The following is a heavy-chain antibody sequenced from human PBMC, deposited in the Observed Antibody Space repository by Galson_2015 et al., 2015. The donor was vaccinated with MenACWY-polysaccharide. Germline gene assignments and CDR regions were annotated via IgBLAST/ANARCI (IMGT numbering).Heavy chain of an antibody. CDR3: ATVAVAAGSNY. CDR2: ISSSGVNT. CDR1: GFTFSSYA. Sequence: SLRLSCAASGFTFSSYAMTWVRQAPGKGLEWVSSISSSGVNTYYADSVKGRFTISRDNSKNTLYLQMNSLRAEDTAVYYCATVAVAAGSNYLGQGTLVTVSS. J-gene: IGHJ4*02. D-gene: IGHD6-13*01. V-gene: IGHV3-23*01.